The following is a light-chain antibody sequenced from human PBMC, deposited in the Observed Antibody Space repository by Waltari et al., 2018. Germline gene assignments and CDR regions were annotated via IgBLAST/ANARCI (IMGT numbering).Light chain of an antibody. J-gene: IGLJ2*01. V-gene: IGLV2-8*01. CDR3: SSYAGTNSVV. Sequence: QSALTQPPSASGSPGQSVTISCTGTSSDVGAYKHVPWYQQYPGKAPKLIIYEVNKRPSGVPDRFSGSKSGNTASLTVSGLQAVDEAHYYCSSYAGTNSVVFGGGTALTVL. CDR2: EVN. CDR1: SSDVGAYKH.